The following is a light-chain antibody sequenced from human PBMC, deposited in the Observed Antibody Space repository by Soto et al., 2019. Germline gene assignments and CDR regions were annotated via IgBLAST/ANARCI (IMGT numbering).Light chain of an antibody. CDR3: QQYNNWPRT. CDR1: QSVSGN. CDR2: DAS. Sequence: EIVMTQSPATLSVSPGERATLSCRASQSVSGNLAWYQLKPGQAPRLLIYDASTRATGIPARFSGSGSGTEFTLTISSTQSEDFAVYYCQQYNNWPRTFGQGTKVEIK. J-gene: IGKJ1*01. V-gene: IGKV3-15*01.